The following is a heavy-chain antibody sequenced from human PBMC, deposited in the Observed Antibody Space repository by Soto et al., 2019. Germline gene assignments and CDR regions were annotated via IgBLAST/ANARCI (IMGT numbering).Heavy chain of an antibody. D-gene: IGHD1-26*01. CDR1: GFTFSSYG. V-gene: IGHV3-30*18. CDR2: ISYDGTNK. Sequence: PGGSLRLSCAASGFTFSSYGMHWVRQAPDKGLEWAAVISYDGTNKYYADSVKGRFTISRDNSKHTLFLQMNSLRTEDTAVYYCAQDSWEMAASPSNAFDIWGQGTMVTVSS. J-gene: IGHJ3*02. CDR3: AQDSWEMAASPSNAFDI.